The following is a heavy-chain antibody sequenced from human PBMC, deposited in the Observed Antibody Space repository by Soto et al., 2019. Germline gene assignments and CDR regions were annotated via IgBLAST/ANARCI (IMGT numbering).Heavy chain of an antibody. CDR1: GYTFSSYA. V-gene: IGHV1-3*04. J-gene: IGHJ4*02. Sequence: ASVKVPCKASGYTFSSYAMHWARQAPGQRLEWMGWISSGNDNTKYSQKFQDRVTITSDTSASTAYMELSSLTFEDTAVYYCARDEGVASGNWGQGTLVTAPQ. D-gene: IGHD6-19*01. CDR2: ISSGNDNT. CDR3: ARDEGVASGN.